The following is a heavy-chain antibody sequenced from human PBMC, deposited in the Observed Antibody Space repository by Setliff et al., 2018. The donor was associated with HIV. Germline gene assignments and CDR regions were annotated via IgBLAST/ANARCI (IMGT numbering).Heavy chain of an antibody. D-gene: IGHD3-9*01. CDR1: GDSIGSSSYY. CDR3: ARGVRGYGEIRYFFYYYYMDV. J-gene: IGHJ6*03. Sequence: SETLSLTCTVSGDSIGSSSYYWAWIRQPPGKGLEWIGNIYYSGSTNSNPTLKSRATKSVDTSKNQFSLKLSSVTAADTAVYYCARGVRGYGEIRYFFYYYYMDVWGKGTTVTVSS. CDR2: IYYSGST. V-gene: IGHV4-39*07.